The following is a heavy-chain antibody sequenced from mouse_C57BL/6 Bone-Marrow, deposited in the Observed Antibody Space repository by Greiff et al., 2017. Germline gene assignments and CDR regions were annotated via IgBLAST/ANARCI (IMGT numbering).Heavy chain of an antibody. CDR3: TIYYGSSWYFDV. J-gene: IGHJ1*03. CDR1: GFNIKDDY. Sequence: VQLQQSGAELVRPGASVKLSCTASGFNIKDDYMHWVKQRPEQGLEWIGWIDPENGDTEYASKFQGKATITADTSSNTAYLQLSSLTSEDTAVYYCTIYYGSSWYFDVWGTGTTVTVSS. CDR2: IDPENGDT. D-gene: IGHD1-1*01. V-gene: IGHV14-4*01.